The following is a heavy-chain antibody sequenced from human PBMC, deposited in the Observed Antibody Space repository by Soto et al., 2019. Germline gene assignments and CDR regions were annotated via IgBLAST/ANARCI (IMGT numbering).Heavy chain of an antibody. V-gene: IGHV4-39*01. CDR3: ARGPIVVVTAMDWFDP. J-gene: IGHJ5*02. Sequence: SETLSLTCTVSGGSISSSSYYWGWIRQPPGKGLEWIGSIYYSGSTYYNPSLKSRVTISVDTSKSQCSLKLSAVTAADTAVYYCARGPIVVVTAMDWFDPWGQGTLVTVSS. D-gene: IGHD2-21*02. CDR2: IYYSGST. CDR1: GGSISSSSYY.